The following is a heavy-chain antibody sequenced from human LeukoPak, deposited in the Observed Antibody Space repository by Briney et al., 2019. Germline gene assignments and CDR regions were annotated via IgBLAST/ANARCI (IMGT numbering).Heavy chain of an antibody. CDR2: INPNSGGT. CDR1: GYTFTDYY. J-gene: IGHJ4*02. CDR3: AREGLTTVTPLDF. Sequence: PAASMKVSCKTSGYTFTDYYMHWVRQAPGQGLEWMGWINPNSGGTNYAQKFQGRVTMTRDTSINTAYMELSRLRSDDTAVYYCAREGLTTVTPLDFWGQGTLVTVSS. D-gene: IGHD4-17*01. V-gene: IGHV1-2*02.